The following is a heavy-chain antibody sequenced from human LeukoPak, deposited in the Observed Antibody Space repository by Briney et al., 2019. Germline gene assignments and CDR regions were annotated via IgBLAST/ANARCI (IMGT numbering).Heavy chain of an antibody. V-gene: IGHV4-59*12. CDR1: GGSISSYY. J-gene: IGHJ4*02. CDR2: IYYSGSA. D-gene: IGHD2-2*01. Sequence: SSETLSLTCTVSGGSISSYYWSWIRQLPGKGLEWIGYIYYSGSANYNPSLKSRVTLSVDASKNQISLKMTSVTAADTAVYYCTRGPPGLWGQGTLVTVSS. CDR3: TRGPPGL.